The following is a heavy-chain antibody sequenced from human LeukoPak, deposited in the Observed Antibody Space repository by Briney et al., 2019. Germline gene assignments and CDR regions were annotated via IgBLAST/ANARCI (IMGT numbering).Heavy chain of an antibody. CDR3: TRAIMGTENLDY. V-gene: IGHV3-30*03. D-gene: IGHD5-18*01. CDR1: GFIISNNY. CDR2: ISHDGSTK. J-gene: IGHJ4*02. Sequence: GGSLRLSCAASGFIISNNYMNWVRQAPGMGPEWVAVISHDGSTKYYTDSVRGRFTISRDNSKNTFFLQLNGLRTGDTAVYYCTRAIMGTENLDYWGQGTQVTVSS.